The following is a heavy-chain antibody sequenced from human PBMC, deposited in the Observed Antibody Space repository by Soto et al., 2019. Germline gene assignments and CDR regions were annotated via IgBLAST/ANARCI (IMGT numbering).Heavy chain of an antibody. Sequence: QGQLMQSGAEVKKPGASVKLSCRASGYTLTTNYMHWVRQAPGQRPECVAMINPRSGGHTNYAQKVRGRVTATSDPSTSTVYMELSSLSSDDTAVYYCARGEVTSSGWSFALWGQGTLVTVSS. CDR1: GYTLTTNY. CDR3: ARGEVTSSGWSFAL. D-gene: IGHD6-19*01. V-gene: IGHV1-46*03. CDR2: INPRSGGHT. J-gene: IGHJ4*02.